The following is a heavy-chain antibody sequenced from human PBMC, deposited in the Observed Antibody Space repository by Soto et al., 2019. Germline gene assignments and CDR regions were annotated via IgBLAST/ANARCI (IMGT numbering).Heavy chain of an antibody. J-gene: IGHJ6*02. D-gene: IGHD6-13*01. CDR2: TYYRSKWYN. V-gene: IGHV6-1*01. Sequence: PSQTLSLTCAISGDSVSSNSAAWNWIRQSPSRGLEWLGRTYYRSKWYNDYAVSVKSRITINPDTSKNQFSLQLNSVTPEDTDVYYCARDGAGIWYGGLGYCGYYGMDVWRQVTTGTVCS. CDR1: GDSVSSNSAA. CDR3: ARDGAGIWYGGLGYCGYYGMDV.